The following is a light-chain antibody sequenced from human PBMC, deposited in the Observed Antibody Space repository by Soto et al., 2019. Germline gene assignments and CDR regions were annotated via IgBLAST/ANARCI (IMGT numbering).Light chain of an antibody. CDR3: QQYGSSRT. CDR1: QSIRSN. V-gene: IGKV3-20*01. J-gene: IGKJ1*01. Sequence: EIVMTQSTDTLSVSPGVGATLSCRVSQSIRSNLAWYQQRPGQAPRLLIYGASNRATGIPDRFSGSGSGTDFTLTISRLEPEDFAVYYCQQYGSSRTFGQGTKVDI. CDR2: GAS.